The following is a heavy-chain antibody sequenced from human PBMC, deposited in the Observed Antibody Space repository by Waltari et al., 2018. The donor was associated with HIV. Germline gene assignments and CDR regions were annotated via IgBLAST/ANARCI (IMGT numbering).Heavy chain of an antibody. D-gene: IGHD3-16*01. V-gene: IGHV3-74*01. CDR3: TRDGGGHPFVGYGMDV. CDR1: GFTFSTYW. J-gene: IGHJ6*02. CDR2: MHNDWSST. Sequence: EVQLVESGGVLVQPGGSLRLSCAASGFTFSTYWMHWVRQGPGTGLVWVSGMHNDWSSTSDADSVKGRFTIARDNAKNTLFLQMNSLRVEDTAVYYCTRDGGGHPFVGYGMDVWGQGTTVTVSS.